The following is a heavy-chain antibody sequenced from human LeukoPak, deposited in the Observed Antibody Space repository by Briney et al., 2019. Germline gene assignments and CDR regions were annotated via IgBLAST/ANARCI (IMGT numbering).Heavy chain of an antibody. CDR1: GFTFSSYA. J-gene: IGHJ4*02. CDR3: AKGSTIGWLQHGHFDY. V-gene: IGHV3-23*01. D-gene: IGHD5-24*01. Sequence: GASLRLSCAASGFTFSSYAMSWVRQAPGKGLEWVSAISGSGGSTYYADSVKGRFTISRDNSKNTLYLQMNSLRAEDTAVYYCAKGSTIGWLQHGHFDYWGQGTLVTVSS. CDR2: ISGSGGST.